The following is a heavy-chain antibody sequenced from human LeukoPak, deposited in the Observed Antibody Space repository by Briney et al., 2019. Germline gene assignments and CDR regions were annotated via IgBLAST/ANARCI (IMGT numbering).Heavy chain of an antibody. J-gene: IGHJ3*02. CDR2: INPSSGGT. CDR1: GYTFTGYY. V-gene: IGHV1-2*06. CDR3: ARDADYYDSSGYYYGENAFDI. Sequence: GASVKVSCKASGYTFTGYYMHWVRQAPGQGLEWMGRINPSSGGTNYAQKFQGRVTMTRDTSISTAYMELSRLRSDDTAVYYCARDADYYDSSGYYYGENAFDIWGQGTMVTVSS. D-gene: IGHD3-22*01.